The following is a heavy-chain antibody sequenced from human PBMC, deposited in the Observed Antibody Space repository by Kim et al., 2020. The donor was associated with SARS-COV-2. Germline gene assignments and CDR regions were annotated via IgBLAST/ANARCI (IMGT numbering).Heavy chain of an antibody. V-gene: IGHV3-33*01. Sequence: ADSVKGRFTISRDNSKNTLYLQMNSLSAEDTAVYYCARNIAAPPPYYFDYWGQGTLVTVSS. D-gene: IGHD6-6*01. CDR3: ARNIAAPPPYYFDY. J-gene: IGHJ4*02.